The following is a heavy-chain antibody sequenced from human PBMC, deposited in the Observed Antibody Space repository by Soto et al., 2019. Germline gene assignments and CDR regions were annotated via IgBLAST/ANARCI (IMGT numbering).Heavy chain of an antibody. V-gene: IGHV4-31*03. CDR2: IYYSGST. CDR3: ARAPVLRYFDWSPIDY. D-gene: IGHD3-9*01. J-gene: IGHJ4*02. Sequence: SETLSLTCTVSGGSISIGGYYWSCIRQHPGKGLEWIGYIYYSGSTYYNPSLKSRVTISVDTSKNQFSLKLSSVTAADTAVYYCARAPVLRYFDWSPIDYWGQGTLVTVSS. CDR1: GGSISIGGYY.